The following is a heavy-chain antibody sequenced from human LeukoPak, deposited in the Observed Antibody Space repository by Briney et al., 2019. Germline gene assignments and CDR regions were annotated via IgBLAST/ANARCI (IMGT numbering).Heavy chain of an antibody. V-gene: IGHV4-59*08. CDR3: ARHPLRGGFDY. CDR1: GGSISDYY. CDR2: IFDGGDT. Sequence: SETLSLTCTISGGSISDYYWSWIRQPPGKGLEWIAYIFDGGDTRYNPSLKSRVSISLDTSKNQFSLKLNSVTAADTAVYFCARHPLRGGFDYWGQGTLVTVSS. J-gene: IGHJ4*02.